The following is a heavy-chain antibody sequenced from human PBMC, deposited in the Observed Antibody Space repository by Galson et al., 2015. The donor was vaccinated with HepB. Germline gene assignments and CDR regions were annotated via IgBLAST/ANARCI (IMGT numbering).Heavy chain of an antibody. Sequence: SLRLSCAASGFTVIGNYMAWVRQAPGKGLGWVSVVYRGGGRYYADSVQGRFTIFRDDSKNTLFLQMNSLRVEDTAVYYCAKSNRGLGSGHYGGGYFDLWGRGILVTVSS. J-gene: IGHJ2*01. CDR3: AKSNRGLGSGHYGGGYFDL. CDR2: VYRGGGR. CDR1: GFTVIGNY. V-gene: IGHV3-66*01. D-gene: IGHD4-23*01.